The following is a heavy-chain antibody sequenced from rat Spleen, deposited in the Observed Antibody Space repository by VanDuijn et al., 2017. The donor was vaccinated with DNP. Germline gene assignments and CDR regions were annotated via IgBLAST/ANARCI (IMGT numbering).Heavy chain of an antibody. Sequence: EVQLVESGGGLVQPGKSLKLSCAASGFTFSDYYMSWVRQAPTMGLEWVASISTGGGNTYYRDSVKGRFTISRDNAKSTLYLQMDSLRSEDTATYYCARRYYSGSYYFDYWGQGVMVTVSS. J-gene: IGHJ2*01. D-gene: IGHD1-1*01. V-gene: IGHV5-25*01. CDR2: ISTGGGNT. CDR1: GFTFSDYY. CDR3: ARRYYSGSYYFDY.